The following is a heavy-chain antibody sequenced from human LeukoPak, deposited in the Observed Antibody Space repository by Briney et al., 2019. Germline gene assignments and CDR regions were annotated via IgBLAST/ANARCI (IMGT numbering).Heavy chain of an antibody. Sequence: GGSLRLSCAASGFTFSSYSMNWVRQAPGKGLEWVSYISSSSSTIYYADSVKGRFTISRDNAKNSLYLQMNSLRAEDTAVYYCASLWSGYYFYYYYGMDVWGQGTTVTVSS. J-gene: IGHJ6*02. V-gene: IGHV3-48*01. CDR2: ISSSSSTI. CDR1: GFTFSSYS. D-gene: IGHD3-3*01. CDR3: ASLWSGYYFYYYYGMDV.